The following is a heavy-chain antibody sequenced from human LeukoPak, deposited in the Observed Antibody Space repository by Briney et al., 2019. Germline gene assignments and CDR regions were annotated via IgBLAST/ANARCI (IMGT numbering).Heavy chain of an antibody. CDR1: GYTFTGYY. Sequence: ASVKVSCKASGYTFTGYYMHWVRQAPGRGLEWMGWINPNSGGTNYAQKFQGRVTMTRDTSISTAYMELSRLRSDDTAVYYCARTLGLRSPQNYYYYGMDVWGQGTTVTVSS. D-gene: IGHD4-17*01. CDR3: ARTLGLRSPQNYYYYGMDV. CDR2: INPNSGGT. J-gene: IGHJ6*02. V-gene: IGHV1-2*02.